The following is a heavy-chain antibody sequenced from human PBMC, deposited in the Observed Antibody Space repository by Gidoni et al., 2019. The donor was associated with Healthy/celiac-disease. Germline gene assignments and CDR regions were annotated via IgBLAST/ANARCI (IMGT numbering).Heavy chain of an antibody. CDR2: IRYDGSNK. J-gene: IGHJ4*02. Sequence: QVQLVESGGGVVQPGGSLRLSCAASGFTFSSYGMHWVRQAPGKGLEWVAFIRYDGSNKYYADSVKGRFTISRDNSKNTLYLQMNSLRAEDTAVYYCAKSLTRGVIWFLDYWGQGTLVTVSS. D-gene: IGHD3-10*01. CDR3: AKSLTRGVIWFLDY. CDR1: GFTFSSYG. V-gene: IGHV3-30*02.